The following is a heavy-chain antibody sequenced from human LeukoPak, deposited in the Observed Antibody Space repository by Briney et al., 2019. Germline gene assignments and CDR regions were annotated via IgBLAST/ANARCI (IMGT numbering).Heavy chain of an antibody. CDR2: IYYSGST. V-gene: IGHV4-31*03. CDR1: GGSISSGGYY. Sequence: SQTLSLTCTVSGGSISSGGYYWSWIRQHPGKGLEWIGYIYYSGSTYYNPSLKSRVTISVDTSKNQFSLKLSSVTAADTAVYYCARGPAWACSSTSCYSFDPWGQGTLVTVSS. CDR3: ARGPAWACSSTSCYSFDP. J-gene: IGHJ5*02. D-gene: IGHD2-2*01.